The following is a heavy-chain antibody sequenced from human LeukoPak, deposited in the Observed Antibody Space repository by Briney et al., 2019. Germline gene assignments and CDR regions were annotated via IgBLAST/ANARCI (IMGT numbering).Heavy chain of an antibody. CDR2: IYYSGST. J-gene: IGHJ5*02. CDR3: ARGMVRGVIKTSDRDNWFDP. V-gene: IGHV4-30-4*01. D-gene: IGHD3-10*01. CDR1: GGSISSGDYY. Sequence: SETLSLTCTVSGGSISSGDYYWGWIRQPPGKGLEWIGYIYYSGSTYYNPSLKSRVTISVDTSKNQFSLKLSSVTAADTAVYYCARGMVRGVIKTSDRDNWFDPWGQGTLVTVSS.